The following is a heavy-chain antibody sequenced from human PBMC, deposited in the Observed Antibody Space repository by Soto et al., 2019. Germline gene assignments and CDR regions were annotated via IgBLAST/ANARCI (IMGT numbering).Heavy chain of an antibody. CDR3: ARDQLTIFGVVITSGMDV. CDR2: INSDGSST. CDR1: GFTFSSYW. J-gene: IGHJ6*02. Sequence: EVQLVESGGGLVQPGGSQRLSCAASGFTFSSYWMHWVRQAPGKGLVWVSRINSDGSSTSYADSVKGRFTISRDNAKNTLYLQMNSLRAEDTAVYYCARDQLTIFGVVITSGMDVWGQGTTVTVSS. D-gene: IGHD3-3*01. V-gene: IGHV3-74*01.